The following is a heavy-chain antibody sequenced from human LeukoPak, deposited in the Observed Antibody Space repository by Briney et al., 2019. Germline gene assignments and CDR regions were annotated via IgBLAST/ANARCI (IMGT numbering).Heavy chain of an antibody. V-gene: IGHV3-23*01. Sequence: GGSLRLSCAASGFTFSSYAMSWVRQAPGRGLEWVSAISGSGGSTYYADSVKGRFTISRDNSKNTLYLQMNSLRAEDTAVYYCAKLDLTWIQLISTPGGWGQGTLVTVSS. CDR1: GFTFSSYA. CDR3: AKLDLTWIQLISTPGG. J-gene: IGHJ4*02. D-gene: IGHD5-18*01. CDR2: ISGSGGST.